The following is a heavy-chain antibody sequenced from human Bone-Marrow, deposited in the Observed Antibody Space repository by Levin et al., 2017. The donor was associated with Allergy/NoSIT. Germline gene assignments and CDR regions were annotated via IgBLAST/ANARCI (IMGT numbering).Heavy chain of an antibody. CDR3: AKSPGRHDFWSGYYPPATVVDY. D-gene: IGHD3-3*01. V-gene: IGHV3-23*01. Sequence: GGSLRLSCAASGFTFDTYALNWVRQAPGKGLEWVSIIDGSGGSTHYADSVKGRFTLSRDNSKNTVHLQMSSLRVEDTAVYYCAKSPGRHDFWSGYYPPATVVDYWGQGTLVTVS. CDR2: IDGSGGST. CDR1: GFTFDTYA. J-gene: IGHJ4*02.